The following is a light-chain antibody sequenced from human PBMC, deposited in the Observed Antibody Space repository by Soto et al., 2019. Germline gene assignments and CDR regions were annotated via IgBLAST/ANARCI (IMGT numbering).Light chain of an antibody. Sequence: EIVMTQSPVTLSVSPGERAALSCRASQSVSSNFAWYQQRPGQAPRLLIYGASTRATGIPARFSGSGSATEFTLTISSLQSEDFAVYYCQQYNNWPYNFGQGTKLEIK. CDR2: GAS. V-gene: IGKV3-15*01. J-gene: IGKJ2*01. CDR1: QSVSSN. CDR3: QQYNNWPYN.